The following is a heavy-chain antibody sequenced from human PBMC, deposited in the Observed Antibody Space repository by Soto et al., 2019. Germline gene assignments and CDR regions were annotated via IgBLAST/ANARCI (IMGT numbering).Heavy chain of an antibody. CDR2: VSIGGST. J-gene: IGHJ4*02. V-gene: IGHV3-23*01. D-gene: IGHD2-21*02. CDR3: AKDGGSDSYYFDY. CDR1: GFTFSSYA. Sequence: LRLSCAASGFTFSSYAMGWVRQGPGKGLEWVAVVSIGGSTHYADSVRGRFTISRDNSKNTLSLQMNSLTAEDTAVYFCAKDGGSDSYYFDYWGQGALVTVSS.